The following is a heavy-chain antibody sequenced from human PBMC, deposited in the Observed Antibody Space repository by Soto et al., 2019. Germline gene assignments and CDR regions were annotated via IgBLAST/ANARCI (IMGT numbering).Heavy chain of an antibody. J-gene: IGHJ4*02. CDR1: GFTFVDYG. V-gene: IGHV3-20*04. CDR2: VNWNGGST. D-gene: IGHD1-26*01. Sequence: GGFLRLSCAASGFTFVDYGMSWARQAPGKGLEWVSGVNWNGGSTGYADSVKGRFTISRDNAKNSLYLQMNSLRAEDTAFYYCVRGASLNFDYWGQGTLVTVSS. CDR3: VRGASLNFDY.